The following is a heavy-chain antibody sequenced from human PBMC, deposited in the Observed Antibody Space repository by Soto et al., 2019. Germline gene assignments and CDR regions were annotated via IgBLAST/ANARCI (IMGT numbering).Heavy chain of an antibody. J-gene: IGHJ4*02. D-gene: IGHD2-15*01. CDR2: IYYSGST. Sequence: SETLSLTCTVSGGSISSGGYYWSWIRQHPGKGLEWIGYIYYSGSTYYNPSLKSRVTISVDTSKNHFSLKLSSVTAADTAVYYCARHRRNVVVVAANTLYDYWGQGTLVTVSS. CDR1: GGSISSGGYY. V-gene: IGHV4-39*01. CDR3: ARHRRNVVVVAANTLYDY.